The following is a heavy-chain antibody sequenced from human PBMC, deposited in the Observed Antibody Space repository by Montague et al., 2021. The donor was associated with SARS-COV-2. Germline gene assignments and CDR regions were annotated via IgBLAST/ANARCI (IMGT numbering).Heavy chain of an antibody. CDR1: GDSVSSNSAT. D-gene: IGHD1-26*01. V-gene: IGHV6-1*01. Sequence: CAISGDSVSSNSATWHWIRQSPSRGLEWLGRTYYRSRWSNDYAVSVRSRIIINPDTSTNQFSLQLISVTPEDTAVYFCARERWAVGVSFDYWGQGTLVTVSS. CDR3: ARERWAVGVSFDY. J-gene: IGHJ4*02. CDR2: TYYRSRWSN.